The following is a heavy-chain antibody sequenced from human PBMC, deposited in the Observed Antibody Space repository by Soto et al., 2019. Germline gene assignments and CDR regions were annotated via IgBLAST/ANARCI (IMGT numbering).Heavy chain of an antibody. D-gene: IGHD3-3*01. V-gene: IGHV3-48*03. Sequence: PWGSLRLSCAASGFTFISYEMNWVRQAPGKGQEWVSYISSSGDTIYYADSVKGRFTVSRDNAKNSLYLQMNSLRAEDTAVYYCARGSITIFGVVLYWGQGTLVTVS. CDR2: ISSSGDTI. CDR1: GFTFISYE. J-gene: IGHJ4*02. CDR3: ARGSITIFGVVLY.